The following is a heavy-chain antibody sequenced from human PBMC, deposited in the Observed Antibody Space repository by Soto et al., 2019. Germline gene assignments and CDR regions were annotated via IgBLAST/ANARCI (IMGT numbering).Heavy chain of an antibody. D-gene: IGHD7-27*01. CDR3: ARDPPRNWGRGGMDV. J-gene: IGHJ6*02. Sequence: QVQLVQSGAEVKKPGASVKVSCKASGYTFTSYGIIWVRQAPGQGLEGMGWISAYNGNTNYAQKLQGRVTMTTDTSTSQAYLELRSLRSDDTAVYYCARDPPRNWGRGGMDVWGQGTTVTVSS. CDR1: GYTFTSYG. CDR2: ISAYNGNT. V-gene: IGHV1-18*01.